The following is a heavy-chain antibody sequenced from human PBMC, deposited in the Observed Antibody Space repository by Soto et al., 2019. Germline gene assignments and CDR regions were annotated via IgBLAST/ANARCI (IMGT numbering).Heavy chain of an antibody. V-gene: IGHV1-18*01. J-gene: IGHJ3*02. D-gene: IGHD3-3*01. Sequence: VKVYCKASGYTFTSYGISWVRQTTGQGLEWMGWISAYNGNTNYAQKLQGRVTMTTDTSTSTAYMELRSLRSDDTAVYYCARVEYYDFWSATKTMGGAFDIWGQGTMVTVSS. CDR2: ISAYNGNT. CDR1: GYTFTSYG. CDR3: ARVEYYDFWSATKTMGGAFDI.